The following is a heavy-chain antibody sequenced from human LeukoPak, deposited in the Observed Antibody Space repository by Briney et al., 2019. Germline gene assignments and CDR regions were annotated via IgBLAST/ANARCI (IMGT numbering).Heavy chain of an antibody. CDR2: IIPIFGTA. Sequence: ASVKVSCKASRGTFSSYAISWVRQAPGQGLEWMGGIIPIFGTANYAQKFQGRVTITADESTSTAYMELSSLRSEDTAVYYCARDLTDDAFDIWGQGTMVTVYS. D-gene: IGHD3-16*01. J-gene: IGHJ3*02. CDR1: RGTFSSYA. CDR3: ARDLTDDAFDI. V-gene: IGHV1-69*13.